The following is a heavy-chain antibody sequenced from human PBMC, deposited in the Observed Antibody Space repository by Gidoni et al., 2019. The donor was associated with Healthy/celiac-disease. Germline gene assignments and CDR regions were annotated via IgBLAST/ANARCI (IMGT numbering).Heavy chain of an antibody. CDR3: AKDIRRRKYQLDVQSPPDY. Sequence: EVQLVESGGGLVQPGRSLRLSCAASGFTFDDYAMHWVRQDPGKGLEWLSGISWNSGSIGYADSVKGRITISRDNAKNSLYLQMNSLRAEDTALYYCAKDIRRRKYQLDVQSPPDYCGQGTLVTVSS. V-gene: IGHV3-9*01. D-gene: IGHD2-2*01. CDR1: GFTFDDYA. J-gene: IGHJ4*02. CDR2: ISWNSGSI.